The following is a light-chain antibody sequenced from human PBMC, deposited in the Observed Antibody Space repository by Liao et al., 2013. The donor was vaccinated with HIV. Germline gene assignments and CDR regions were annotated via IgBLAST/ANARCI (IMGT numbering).Light chain of an antibody. Sequence: SFDLTQPPSVSVSPGQTASITCSGDKLGDKSACWYQQKPGQSPVVVIYEDTKRPSGIPERFSASTSGNTATLTISGTQAMDEADYYCQTWDSTSYVFGTGTKVIVL. CDR3: QTWDSTSYV. V-gene: IGLV3-1*01. J-gene: IGLJ1*01. CDR1: KLGDKS. CDR2: EDT.